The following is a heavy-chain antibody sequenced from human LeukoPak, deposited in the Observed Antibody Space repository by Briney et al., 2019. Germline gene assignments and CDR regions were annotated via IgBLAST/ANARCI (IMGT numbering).Heavy chain of an antibody. Sequence: SETLSLTCAVYGGSFSGYYWSWIRQPPGKGLEWIGYIYYSGSTNYNPSLKSRVTISVDTSKNQFSLKLSSVTAADTAVYYCARVDWNGRPVDYWGQGTLVTVSS. D-gene: IGHD1-1*01. V-gene: IGHV4-59*08. CDR3: ARVDWNGRPVDY. CDR1: GGSFSGYY. J-gene: IGHJ4*02. CDR2: IYYSGST.